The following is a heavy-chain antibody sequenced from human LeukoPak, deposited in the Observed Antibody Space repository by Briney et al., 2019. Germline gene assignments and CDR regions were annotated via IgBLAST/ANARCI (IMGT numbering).Heavy chain of an antibody. CDR3: ARVDYGSGSYGYYYYYYMDV. CDR2: MSSSGSTI. V-gene: IGHV3-11*04. J-gene: IGHJ6*03. D-gene: IGHD3-10*01. Sequence: GGSLRLSCAASGFTLSDYYMNWIRQAPGKGLEWISYMSSSGSTINYADSVKGRFTISRDNAKNSLYLQMNSLRAEDTAVYYCARVDYGSGSYGYYYYYYMDVWGKGTTVTISS. CDR1: GFTLSDYY.